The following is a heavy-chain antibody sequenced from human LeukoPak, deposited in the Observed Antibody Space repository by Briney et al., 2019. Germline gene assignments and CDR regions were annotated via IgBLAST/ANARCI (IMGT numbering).Heavy chain of an antibody. Sequence: SETLSLTCTVSGGSISSSRYYWGWIRQAPGKGLEWIGNIYYSGSTYYNPSLKSRVTISVDTSKKQFSLKLSSVTAADTAVYYCVRVVPAAMVYYYYMDVWGKGTTVTVSS. V-gene: IGHV4-39*07. CDR3: VRVVPAAMVYYYYMDV. CDR1: GGSISSSRYY. CDR2: IYYSGST. D-gene: IGHD2-2*01. J-gene: IGHJ6*03.